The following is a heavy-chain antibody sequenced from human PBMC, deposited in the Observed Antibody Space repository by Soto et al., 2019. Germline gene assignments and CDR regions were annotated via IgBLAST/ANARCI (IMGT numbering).Heavy chain of an antibody. J-gene: IGHJ5*02. CDR2: IYHSGST. CDR1: GGSISSGGYS. V-gene: IGHV4-30-2*01. Sequence: QLQLQESGSGLVKPSQTLSLTCAVSGGSISSGGYSWRWIRQPPGKGLGWIGYIYHSGSTYYNLSLKSRFTIAVDRYKNQSSLKLSSVTAADTAVYYCARVPDRWGQGTLVTVSS. CDR3: ARVPDR. D-gene: IGHD2-2*01.